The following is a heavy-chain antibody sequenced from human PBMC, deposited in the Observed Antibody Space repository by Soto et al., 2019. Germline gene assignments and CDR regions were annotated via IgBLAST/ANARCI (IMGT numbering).Heavy chain of an antibody. V-gene: IGHV3-23*01. J-gene: IGHJ5*02. CDR1: GFTFSSYA. D-gene: IGHD6-19*01. Sequence: EVQLLESGGGLVQPGGSLRLSCAASGFTFSSYAMSWVRQAPGKGLEWVSAISGSGGSTYYADSVKGRFTISRDNSKNTLYLQMNSLRAEDTAVYYCAKDPPGSSGWYYKYNWFDPWGQGTLVTVSS. CDR3: AKDPPGSSGWYYKYNWFDP. CDR2: ISGSGGST.